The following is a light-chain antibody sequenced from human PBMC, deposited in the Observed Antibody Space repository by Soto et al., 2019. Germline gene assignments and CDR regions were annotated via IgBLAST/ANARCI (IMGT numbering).Light chain of an antibody. CDR1: QSVSSGH. V-gene: IGKV3-20*01. CDR3: QQYGTSPWT. CDR2: GAS. Sequence: VVKKSAGTLSLSQGERATLSCRASQSVSSGHLAWYQQKPGQAPRLLIFGASSRATGIPDRFSGSGSGTDFALTINRLEPEDFAVYYCQQYGTSPWTFGQGTKVDIK. J-gene: IGKJ1*01.